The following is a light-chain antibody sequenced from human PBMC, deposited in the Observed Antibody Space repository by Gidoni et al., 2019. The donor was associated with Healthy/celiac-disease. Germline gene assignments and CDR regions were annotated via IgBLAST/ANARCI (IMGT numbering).Light chain of an antibody. Sequence: VQLTQSPSFLSASVGDRVTITCRASQGISSYLAWYQQKPGKAPKLLIYAASTLQSGVPSRFSGSGSGTEFTLTISSLQPEDFATYYCQQHNSYPLTFGGGTKVEIK. J-gene: IGKJ4*01. CDR1: QGISSY. CDR3: QQHNSYPLT. V-gene: IGKV1-9*01. CDR2: AAS.